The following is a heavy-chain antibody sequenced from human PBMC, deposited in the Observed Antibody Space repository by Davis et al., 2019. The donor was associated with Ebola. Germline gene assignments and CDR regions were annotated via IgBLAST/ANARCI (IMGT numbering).Heavy chain of an antibody. CDR2: ISASNGNT. J-gene: IGHJ4*02. D-gene: IGHD3-3*01. CDR3: VRGNSLLEFLFDY. V-gene: IGHV1-18*01. Sequence: ASVKVSCKASGYTFISYGISWVRQAPGQGLEWMGWISASNGNTNYPQKFQDRVTMTTDASTSTAYMELRSLRSDDTAVYYCVRGNSLLEFLFDYWGQGTLVTVSS. CDR1: GYTFISYG.